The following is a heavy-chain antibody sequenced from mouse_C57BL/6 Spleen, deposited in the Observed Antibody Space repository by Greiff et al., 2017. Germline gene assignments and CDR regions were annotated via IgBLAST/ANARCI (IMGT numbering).Heavy chain of an antibody. V-gene: IGHV1-64*01. Sequence: QVQLQQPGAELVKPGASVKLSCKASGYTFTSYWMNWVKQRPGQGLEWIGMIHPNSGSTNYNEKFKSKATLTVDKSSSTAYMHLSSLTSEDSAVYYCASTGTDYLDYWGQGTTLTVSS. J-gene: IGHJ2*01. CDR2: IHPNSGST. CDR1: GYTFTSYW. D-gene: IGHD1-1*01. CDR3: ASTGTDYLDY.